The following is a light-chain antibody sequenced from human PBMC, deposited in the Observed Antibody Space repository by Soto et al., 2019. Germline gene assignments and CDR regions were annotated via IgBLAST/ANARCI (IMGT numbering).Light chain of an antibody. CDR3: ATWDDILSGVV. CDR2: TNN. CDR1: SSNIGSNS. Sequence: QSALTQPPSASGTPGQRVTISCSGSSSNIGSNSVYWYQQLPKMAPKLLIYTNNQRPSGVPDRFSGSKSGISASLAISGLRSEDEADYYCATWDDILSGVVFGGGTKVTV. V-gene: IGLV1-47*01. J-gene: IGLJ3*02.